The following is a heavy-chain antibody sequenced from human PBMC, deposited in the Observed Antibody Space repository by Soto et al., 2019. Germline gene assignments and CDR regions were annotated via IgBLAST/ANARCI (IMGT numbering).Heavy chain of an antibody. D-gene: IGHD3-10*01. CDR3: ARDQGRHYYGSGSEVDY. J-gene: IGHJ4*02. Sequence: EVPLVESGGGLVKPGGSLRLSCAASGFTFSSYSMNWVRQAPGKGLEWVSSISSSSSYIYYADSVKGRFTISRDNAKNSLYLQMNSLRAEDTAVYYCARDQGRHYYGSGSEVDYWGQGTLVTVSS. CDR2: ISSSSSYI. CDR1: GFTFSSYS. V-gene: IGHV3-21*01.